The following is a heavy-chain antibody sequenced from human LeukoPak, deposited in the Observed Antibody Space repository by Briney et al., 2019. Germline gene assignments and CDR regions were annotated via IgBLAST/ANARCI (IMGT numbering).Heavy chain of an antibody. CDR1: GGSISSSSYY. Sequence: SETLSLTCTVSGGSISSSSYYWGWIRQPPGKGLEWIGSIYYSGSTYYNPSLKSRVTISVDTSKNQFSLKLSSVTAADTAVYYCATLHVGYDYVWGNYRYPWGQGTLVTVSS. D-gene: IGHD3-16*02. CDR2: IYYSGST. CDR3: ATLHVGYDYVWGNYRYP. J-gene: IGHJ5*02. V-gene: IGHV4-39*07.